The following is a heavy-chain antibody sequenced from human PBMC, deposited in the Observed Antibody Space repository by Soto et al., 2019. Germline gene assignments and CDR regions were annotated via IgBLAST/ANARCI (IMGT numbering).Heavy chain of an antibody. V-gene: IGHV1-18*01. D-gene: IGHD6-13*01. CDR3: ARDRPPSYSSSWYGPRFFDY. Sequence: ASVKVSCTASGYTFTSYGISWVRQAPGQGLEWMGWISAYNGNTNYAQKLQGRVTMTTDTSTSTAYMELRSLRSDDTAVYYCARDRPPSYSSSWYGPRFFDYWGQGTLVTVSS. J-gene: IGHJ4*02. CDR1: GYTFTSYG. CDR2: ISAYNGNT.